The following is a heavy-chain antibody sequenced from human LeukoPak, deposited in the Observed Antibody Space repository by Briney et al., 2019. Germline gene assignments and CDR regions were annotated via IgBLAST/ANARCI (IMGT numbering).Heavy chain of an antibody. J-gene: IGHJ4*02. CDR1: GFTISGSV. CDR2: ISGSGGST. V-gene: IGHV3-23*01. Sequence: GGSLSLSCAASGFTISGSVMSWVRQAPGKGLEWVSAISGSGGSTYYADSVKGRFTISRDNSKNTLYLQMNSLGAEDTAVYYCAKGGSGDYPYYVFDYWGQGTLVTVSS. CDR3: AKGGSGDYPYYVFDY. D-gene: IGHD3-22*01.